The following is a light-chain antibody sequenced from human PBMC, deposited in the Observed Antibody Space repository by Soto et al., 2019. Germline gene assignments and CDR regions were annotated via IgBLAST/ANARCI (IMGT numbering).Light chain of an antibody. Sequence: QSALTQPASVSGSPGQSITISCTGTSSDVGGYNLVSWYQQHPGKAPKLMIYEANKRPSGVSDRFSGSKSGNTASLTISGLQAEDESEYYCSSYAGYSTSVVFGGGTKLTVL. CDR2: EAN. CDR3: SSYAGYSTSVV. CDR1: SSDVGGYNL. V-gene: IGLV2-23*01. J-gene: IGLJ2*01.